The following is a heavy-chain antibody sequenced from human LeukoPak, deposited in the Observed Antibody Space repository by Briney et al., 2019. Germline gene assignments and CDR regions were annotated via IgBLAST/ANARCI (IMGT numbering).Heavy chain of an antibody. CDR1: VASIGSFY. D-gene: IGHD2-8*01. V-gene: IGHV4-4*07. J-gene: IGHJ3*02. Sequence: SETLSLTCTVSVASIGSFYWSWIRQPAGKGLEWIGRLYNGGDTNYSPSLRSRVTIPVDTSKNQFSLKLNSVTAADTAVYYCASGVEAPRVGFYAFDIWGQGTVVTVSS. CDR3: ASGVEAPRVGFYAFDI. CDR2: LYNGGDT.